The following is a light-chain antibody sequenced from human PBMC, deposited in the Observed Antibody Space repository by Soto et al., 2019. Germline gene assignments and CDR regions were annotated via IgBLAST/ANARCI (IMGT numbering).Light chain of an antibody. V-gene: IGKV3-15*01. J-gene: IGKJ1*01. Sequence: EIVMTQSPATLSVSPGERATLSCRASQSVNSNLAWYQQKPGQAPRLLIYGASTRATGVPARFSGSGSGTEFTLTVSSLQSEDYFCQQYNNWPTFGQGTKVEIK. CDR3: QQYNNWPT. CDR1: QSVNSN. CDR2: GAS.